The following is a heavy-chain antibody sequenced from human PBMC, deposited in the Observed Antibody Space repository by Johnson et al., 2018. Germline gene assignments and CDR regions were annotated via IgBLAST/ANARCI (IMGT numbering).Heavy chain of an antibody. Sequence: QVQLQESGGGVVQPGRSLRLSCAASGFTFSTYGMHWVRQTPGEGLEWVAFIWYDGSNKYYADAVKGRFTISRDNFKNTRYLQMNSLGAEDMDVYYCAKDRGPMIYAEGNPSYYAMDVWGQGTTVTVSS. CDR2: IWYDGSNK. V-gene: IGHV3-30*02. CDR3: AKDRGPMIYAEGNPSYYAMDV. J-gene: IGHJ6*02. CDR1: GFTFSTYG. D-gene: IGHD2-8*01.